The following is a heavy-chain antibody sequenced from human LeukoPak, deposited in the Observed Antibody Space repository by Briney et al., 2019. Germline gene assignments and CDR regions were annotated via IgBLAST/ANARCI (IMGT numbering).Heavy chain of an antibody. CDR2: IYSGST. Sequence: KPSETLSLTCTVSGGSISSGDYYWSWIRQPPGKGLEWIGYIYSGSTYYNPSLKSRVTISLDASKNQFSLKLSSVTAADTAVYYCARLYSSGWYILRPYDWDYFDYWGQGTLVTVSS. CDR1: GGSISSGDYY. CDR3: ARLYSSGWYILRPYDWDYFDY. V-gene: IGHV4-30-4*01. J-gene: IGHJ4*02. D-gene: IGHD6-19*01.